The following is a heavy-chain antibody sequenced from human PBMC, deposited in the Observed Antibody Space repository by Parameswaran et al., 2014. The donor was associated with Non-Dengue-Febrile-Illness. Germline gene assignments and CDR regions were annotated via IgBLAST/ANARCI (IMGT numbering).Heavy chain of an antibody. V-gene: IGHV4-39*01. CDR2: IYYSGST. CDR3: ARRGGYYYDSSGYYPDVGGYYYYMDV. J-gene: IGHJ6*03. Sequence: WIRQPPGKGLEWIGSIYYSGSTYYNPSLKSRVTISVDTSKNQFSLKLSSVTAADTAVYYCARRGGYYYDSSGYYPDVGGYYYYMDVWGKGTTVTVSS. D-gene: IGHD3-22*01.